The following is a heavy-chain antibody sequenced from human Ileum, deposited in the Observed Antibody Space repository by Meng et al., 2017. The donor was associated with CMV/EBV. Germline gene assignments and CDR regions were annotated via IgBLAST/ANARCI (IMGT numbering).Heavy chain of an antibody. Sequence: QVQLVQSGAEVKKPGSSVKVSCKASGGTFSSNSISWVRQAPGQGLEWMGRIIPIVDVTNCSEKFQGRVTITADKATGTAYMELTSLRPEDTAVYYCAKDQADDYNYPPLDYWGQGTLVTVSS. V-gene: IGHV1-69*08. D-gene: IGHD5-24*01. CDR3: AKDQADDYNYPPLDY. CDR1: GGTFSSNS. J-gene: IGHJ4*02. CDR2: IIPIVDVT.